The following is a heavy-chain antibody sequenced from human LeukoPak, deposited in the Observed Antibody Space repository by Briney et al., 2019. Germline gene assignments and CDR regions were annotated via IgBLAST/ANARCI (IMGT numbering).Heavy chain of an antibody. V-gene: IGHV4-4*07. CDR3: AREAVHYGSGSHDY. J-gene: IGHJ4*02. CDR1: GGSISGYY. D-gene: IGHD3-10*01. CDR2: MHSSGST. Sequence: SETLSLTCAVYGGSISGYYWSWLRQPAGKGLEWIGRMHSSGSTNYNPSIKSRVTMSLDTSKNQFSLKVDSVTAADTAMYYCAREAVHYGSGSHDYWGQGTLVAVSS.